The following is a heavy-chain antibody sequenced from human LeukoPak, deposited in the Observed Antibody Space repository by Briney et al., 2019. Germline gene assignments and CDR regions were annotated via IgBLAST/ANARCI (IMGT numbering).Heavy chain of an antibody. V-gene: IGHV4-61*02. Sequence: SQTLSLTCTVSGGSISSGSYYWSWIRQPAGKGLEWIGRIYTSGSTNYNPSLKSRVTISVDTSKNQFSLKLSSVTAADTAVYYCARAPYDILTGHYIDAFDIWGQGTMVTVSS. CDR1: GGSISSGSYY. CDR3: ARAPYDILTGHYIDAFDI. CDR2: IYTSGST. D-gene: IGHD3-9*01. J-gene: IGHJ3*02.